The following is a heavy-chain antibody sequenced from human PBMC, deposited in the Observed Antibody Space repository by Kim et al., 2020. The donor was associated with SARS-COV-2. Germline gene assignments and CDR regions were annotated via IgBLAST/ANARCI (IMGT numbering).Heavy chain of an antibody. J-gene: IGHJ4*02. CDR1: GGSFSGYY. D-gene: IGHD3-10*01. CDR3: ARCLIRGLKGSVGY. Sequence: SETLSLTCAVYGGSFSGYYWSWIRQPPGEGLEWIGEINHSGTTNNNPSLKSRVTISVDTSKNQFSLKLSSVTAADTAVYYCARCLIRGLKGSVGYWGQGT. V-gene: IGHV4-34*01. CDR2: INHSGTT.